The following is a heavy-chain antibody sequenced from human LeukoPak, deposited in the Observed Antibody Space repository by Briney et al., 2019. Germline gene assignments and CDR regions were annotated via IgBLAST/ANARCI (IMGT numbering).Heavy chain of an antibody. J-gene: IGHJ4*02. V-gene: IGHV5-51*01. CDR3: ARARYCSGGSCYAEY. CDR1: GYTFTTYW. D-gene: IGHD2-15*01. Sequence: GESLNISCKGSGYTFTTYWIGWVRQVPGKGLEWTGIIYPGDSDTRYSPSFQGQVTISADKSISTAHLQWNSLKASDTAMYYCARARYCSGGSCYAEYWGQGTLVTVSS. CDR2: IYPGDSDT.